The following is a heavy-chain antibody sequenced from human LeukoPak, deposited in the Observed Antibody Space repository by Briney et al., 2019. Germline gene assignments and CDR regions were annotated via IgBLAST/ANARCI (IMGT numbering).Heavy chain of an antibody. CDR2: IYSGGST. J-gene: IGHJ4*02. V-gene: IGHV3-53*01. CDR3: ARQVHYYDSSGYPYYFDY. CDR1: GFTISSNY. D-gene: IGHD3-22*01. Sequence: PGGSLRLSCAASGFTISSNYMSWVGQAPGKGLEWVSVIYSGGSTYYADSVKGRFTISRDNSKNTLYLQMNSLRAEDTAVYYCARQVHYYDSSGYPYYFDYWGQGTLVTVSS.